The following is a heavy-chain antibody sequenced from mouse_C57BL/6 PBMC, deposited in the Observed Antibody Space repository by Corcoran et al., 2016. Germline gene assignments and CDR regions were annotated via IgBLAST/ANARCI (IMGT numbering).Heavy chain of an antibody. CDR1: GYTFTSYD. CDR2: IYPRDGST. Sequence: QVQLQQSGPELVKPGASVKLSCKASGYTFTSYDINWVKQRPGQGLEWIGWIYPRDGSTKYNEKFKGKATLTVDTSSSTAYMELHSLTSEDSAVYFCAIDYGNFYYAMDYWGQGTSVTVSS. D-gene: IGHD2-1*01. J-gene: IGHJ4*01. V-gene: IGHV1-85*01. CDR3: AIDYGNFYYAMDY.